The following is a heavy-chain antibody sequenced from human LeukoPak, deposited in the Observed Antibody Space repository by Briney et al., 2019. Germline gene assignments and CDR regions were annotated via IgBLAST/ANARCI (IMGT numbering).Heavy chain of an antibody. CDR1: GGSISSGGYY. CDR3: AREGKLTGYFGGLGFNY. V-gene: IGHV4-30-2*01. D-gene: IGHD6-19*01. J-gene: IGHJ4*02. CDR2: IYHSGST. Sequence: SETLSLTCTVSGGSISSGGYYWSWIRQPPGKGLEWIGYIYHSGSTYYNPSLKSRVTVSVDTSKNQFSLNLTSVTAADTAVYYCAREGKLTGYFGGLGFNYWGQGILVTVSS.